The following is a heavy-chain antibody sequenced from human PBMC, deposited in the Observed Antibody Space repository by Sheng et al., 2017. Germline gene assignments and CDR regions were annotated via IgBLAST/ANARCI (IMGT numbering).Heavy chain of an antibody. J-gene: IGHJ5*02. CDR3: ASYGRGDYYDILTGAENWFDP. CDR1: GYSFTSYW. CDR2: IDPSDSYT. V-gene: IGHV5-10-1*03. Sequence: EVQLVQSGAEVKKPGESLRISCKGSGYSFTSYWISWVRQMPGKGLEWMGRIDPSDSYTNYSPSFQGHVTISADKSISTAYLQWSSLKASDTAMYYCASYGRGDYYDILTGAENWFDPWGQGTLVTVSS. D-gene: IGHD3-9*01.